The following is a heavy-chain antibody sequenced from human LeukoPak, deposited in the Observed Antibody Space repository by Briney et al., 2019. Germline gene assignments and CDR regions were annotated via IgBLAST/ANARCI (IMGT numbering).Heavy chain of an antibody. Sequence: SETLSLTCAVYGGSFSGYYWSWIRQPPGKGLEWIGEINHSGSTNYNPPLKSRVTISVDTSKNQFSLKLSSVTAADTAVYYCARAGYDFWSGYYTGSFQGNWFDPWGQGTLVTVSS. D-gene: IGHD3-3*01. CDR2: INHSGST. CDR1: GGSFSGYY. V-gene: IGHV4-34*01. CDR3: ARAGYDFWSGYYTGSFQGNWFDP. J-gene: IGHJ5*02.